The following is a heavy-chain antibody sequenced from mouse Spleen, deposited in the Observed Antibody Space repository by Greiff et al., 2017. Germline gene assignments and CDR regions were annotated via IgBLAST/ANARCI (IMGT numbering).Heavy chain of an antibody. J-gene: IGHJ3*01. CDR1: GFTFSSYT. CDR2: ISSGGGNT. V-gene: IGHV5-9*04. Sequence: EVKLMESGGGLVKPGGSLKLSCAASGFTFSSYTMSWVRQTPAKRLEWVATISSGGGNTYYPDSVKGRFTISRDNARNTLYLQMSSLRSEDTAMYYCARHYGFAYWGQGTLVTVSA. CDR3: ARHYGFAY.